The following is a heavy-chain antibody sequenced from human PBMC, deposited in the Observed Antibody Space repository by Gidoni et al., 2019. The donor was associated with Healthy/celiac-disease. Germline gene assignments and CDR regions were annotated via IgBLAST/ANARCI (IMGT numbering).Heavy chain of an antibody. CDR3: ATDHTYYYDSSGYCAFDI. J-gene: IGHJ3*02. D-gene: IGHD3-22*01. Sequence: QVQLVQSGAEVKKPGASVKVSCKVSGYTLTELSMHWVRQAPGKGLEWMGGFDPEDGETIYAQKFQGRVTMTEDTSTDTAYMELSSLRSEDTAVYYCATDHTYYYDSSGYCAFDIWGQGTMVTVSS. CDR2: FDPEDGET. CDR1: GYTLTELS. V-gene: IGHV1-24*01.